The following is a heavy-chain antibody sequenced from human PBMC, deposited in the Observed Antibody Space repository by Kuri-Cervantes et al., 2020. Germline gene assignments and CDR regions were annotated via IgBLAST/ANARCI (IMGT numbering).Heavy chain of an antibody. CDR2: IWYDGSNK. J-gene: IGHJ3*02. Sequence: GESLKISCAASGFTFSSNGMHWVRQAPGKGLEWGAIIWYDGSNKYYADSVKGRFTISRDNSKNTLYLQMNSLRAEDTAVYYCAREGEWSAFDIWGQGTMVTVSS. CDR1: GFTFSSNG. CDR3: AREGEWSAFDI. V-gene: IGHV3-33*01. D-gene: IGHD1-26*01.